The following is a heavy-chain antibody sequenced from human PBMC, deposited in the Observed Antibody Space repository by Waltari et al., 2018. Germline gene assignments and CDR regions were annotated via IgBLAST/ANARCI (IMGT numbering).Heavy chain of an antibody. Sequence: QLQLQESGPGLVKPSETLSLTCTVSGGSISSSSYYWGWIRQPPGKGLEWIGSIYYSVSTYYNPSLKSRVTISVDTSKNQFSLKLSSVTAADTAVYYCATRTMTTVSNWGQGTLVTVSS. D-gene: IGHD4-17*01. CDR1: GGSISSSSYY. CDR2: IYYSVST. J-gene: IGHJ4*02. V-gene: IGHV4-39*07. CDR3: ATRTMTTVSN.